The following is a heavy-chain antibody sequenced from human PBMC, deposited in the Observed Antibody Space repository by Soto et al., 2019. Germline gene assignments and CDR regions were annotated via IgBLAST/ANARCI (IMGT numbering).Heavy chain of an antibody. CDR1: DFTFSSYG. CDR3: AKDTYCDDSSGYYVFDY. Sequence: QVQLVESGGGVVQPGRSLTLSCAASDFTFSSYGIHWVRQAPGKGLEWVAVISYDGSNKQYEESVKGRFTMSRDNSKNTMDRQMSSLRVEDTAVYYCAKDTYCDDSSGYYVFDYWGQGTLVTVSS. J-gene: IGHJ4*02. V-gene: IGHV3-30*18. CDR2: ISYDGSNK. D-gene: IGHD3-22*01.